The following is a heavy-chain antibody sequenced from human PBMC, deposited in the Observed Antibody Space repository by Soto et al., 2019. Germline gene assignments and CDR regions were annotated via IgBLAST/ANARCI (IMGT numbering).Heavy chain of an antibody. CDR2: IYYSGST. Sequence: QVQLQESGPGLVKPSQTLSLTCTVSGGSISSGGYYWSWIRQHPGKGLEWIGYIYYSGSTYYNPXLKSRVTISVXXSXNXXSLKLSSVTAADTAVYYCARSYDSSGYYYYYGMDVWGQGTTVTVSS. J-gene: IGHJ6*02. D-gene: IGHD3-22*01. CDR3: ARSYDSSGYYYYYGMDV. V-gene: IGHV4-31*03. CDR1: GGSISSGGYY.